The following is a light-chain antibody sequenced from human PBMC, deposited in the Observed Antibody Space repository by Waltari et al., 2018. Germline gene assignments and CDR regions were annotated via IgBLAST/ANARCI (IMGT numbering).Light chain of an antibody. J-gene: IGKJ3*01. CDR1: QSITSY. CDR2: AAS. CDR3: QQSYSTLEFT. V-gene: IGKV1-39*01. Sequence: DIQMTQSPSSLSASVGDRVTITCRASQSITSYLNRYQQKPGKAPKLLIYAASSLQSGVPSRFSGSGSGTDFTLTITSQQPEDFATYYCQQSYSTLEFTFGPGTRVDIK.